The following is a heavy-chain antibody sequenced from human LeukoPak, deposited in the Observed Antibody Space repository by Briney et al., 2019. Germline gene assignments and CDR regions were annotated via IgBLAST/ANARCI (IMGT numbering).Heavy chain of an antibody. Sequence: ASVRVSCKASGYTFTGYYMHWVRQAPGHGLEWMGWSNPNSGGTNYAQKFQGSVTMTRDTYISTAYMELSRLRYDDTAVYDCARERFQAGTKAFDIWGQGTMVTVSS. CDR3: ARERFQAGTKAFDI. CDR2: SNPNSGGT. CDR1: GYTFTGYY. V-gene: IGHV1-2*02. D-gene: IGHD1-7*01. J-gene: IGHJ3*02.